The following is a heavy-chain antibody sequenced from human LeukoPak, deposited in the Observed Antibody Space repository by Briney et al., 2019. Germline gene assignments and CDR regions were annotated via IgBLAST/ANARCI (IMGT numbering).Heavy chain of an antibody. Sequence: GGSLRLSCAASGFTFSSYSMNWVRQAPGKGLEWVSYISSSSTTIYYADSVKGRFTVSRDNAKNSLYLQMNSLRAEDTAVYYCAKDLLWDYYYMDVWGKGTTVTVSS. CDR3: AKDLLWDYYYMDV. CDR1: GFTFSSYS. V-gene: IGHV3-48*04. CDR2: ISSSSTTI. J-gene: IGHJ6*03. D-gene: IGHD2/OR15-2a*01.